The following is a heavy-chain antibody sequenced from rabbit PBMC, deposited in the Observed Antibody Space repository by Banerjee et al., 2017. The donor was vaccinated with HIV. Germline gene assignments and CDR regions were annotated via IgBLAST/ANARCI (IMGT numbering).Heavy chain of an antibody. V-gene: IGHV1S47*01. Sequence: QEQLEEYGGDLVQPEGSLTLTCKASGIDFSSYGISWVRQAPGKGLEWIAYIYPDYGSTDYASWVNGRFTISLDNAQNTVFLQMTSLTAADTATYFCARDLAGVIGWNFGLWGPGTLVTVS. D-gene: IGHD4-1*01. CDR3: ARDLAGVIGWNFGL. J-gene: IGHJ4*01. CDR1: GIDFSSYG. CDR2: IYPDYGST.